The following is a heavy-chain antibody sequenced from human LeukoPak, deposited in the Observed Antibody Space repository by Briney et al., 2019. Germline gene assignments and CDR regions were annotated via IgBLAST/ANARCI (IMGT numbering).Heavy chain of an antibody. CDR3: ARLSRPHILDTNWFDS. V-gene: IGHV5-51*01. J-gene: IGHJ5*01. CDR2: IYPGDSDT. D-gene: IGHD3-9*01. CDR1: GYSFTSYW. Sequence: GESLKISCKGSGYSFTSYWIGWVRQMPGKGLEWMGIIYPGDSDTRYSPSFQGQVTISADKSISTAYLQWSSLKASDTAMYYCARLSRPHILDTNWFDSWGQGSLVTISS.